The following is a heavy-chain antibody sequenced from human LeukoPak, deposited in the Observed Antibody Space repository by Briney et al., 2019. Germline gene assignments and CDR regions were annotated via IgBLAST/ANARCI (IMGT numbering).Heavy chain of an antibody. CDR1: GYTFTTYN. CDR2: ISGYNGNT. Sequence: ASVKVSCKASGYTFTTYNINWVRQAPGQGLEWMGWISGYNGNTNYAQKLQGRVTMTTDTSTSTAYMELRSLKSDDTAVYYCARVGTGYYIDYYYYMDVWGKGTTVTISS. J-gene: IGHJ6*03. V-gene: IGHV1-18*01. D-gene: IGHD3/OR15-3a*01. CDR3: ARVGTGYYIDYYYYMDV.